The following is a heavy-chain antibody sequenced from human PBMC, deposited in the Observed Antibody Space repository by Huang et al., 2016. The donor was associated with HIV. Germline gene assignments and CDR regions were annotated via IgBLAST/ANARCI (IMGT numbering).Heavy chain of an antibody. CDR2: MLYEGNNY. Sequence: QVQLVESGGGVVQPGGSLSLSCTASGFTFGSLGMHWVRQAPGKGLECVAFMLYEGNNYYYADSVRGRFTISRDNSKDTLYLQMNRLRPDDSAVYYCAKDLTYTFGRHFDYWGRGTLVTVSS. CDR1: GFTFGSLG. CDR3: AKDLTYTFGRHFDY. D-gene: IGHD3-3*01. J-gene: IGHJ4*02. V-gene: IGHV3-30*02.